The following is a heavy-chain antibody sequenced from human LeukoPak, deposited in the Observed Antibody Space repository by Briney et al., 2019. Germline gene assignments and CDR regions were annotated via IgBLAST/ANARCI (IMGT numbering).Heavy chain of an antibody. V-gene: IGHV4-59*01. CDR3: ARFAYCGGHCWYYFDY. CDR2: IYSSGST. D-gene: IGHD2-21*02. Sequence: PSETLSLTCTVSGGSISGYYWSWIRQPPGKGLEWIGYIYSSGSTNYNPSLESRVTISVDTSTNQSSLQLSSVTAADTAVYYCARFAYCGGHCWYYFDYWGQGTLVTVSS. J-gene: IGHJ4*02. CDR1: GGSISGYY.